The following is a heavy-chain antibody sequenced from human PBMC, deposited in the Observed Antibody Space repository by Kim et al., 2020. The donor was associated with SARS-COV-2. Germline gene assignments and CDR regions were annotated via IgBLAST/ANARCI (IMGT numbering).Heavy chain of an antibody. V-gene: IGHV3-48*02. Sequence: GGSLRLSCAASGFAFSSYNMDRVRQAPGRRLEWVAYIRAYSSTILYAESVRGRFTISRDNAKNSLYLQTNSLRDEDTRLYYCVRDGMANGNLDRWGQGTLFTVSS. J-gene: IGHJ5*02. CDR3: VRDGMANGNLDR. CDR2: IRAYSSTI. CDR1: GFAFSSYN. D-gene: IGHD1-26*01.